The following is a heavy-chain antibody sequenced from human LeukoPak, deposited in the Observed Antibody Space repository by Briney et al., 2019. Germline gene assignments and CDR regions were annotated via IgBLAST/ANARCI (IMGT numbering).Heavy chain of an antibody. D-gene: IGHD3-22*01. V-gene: IGHV1-69*13. CDR1: GGTFSSYA. J-gene: IGHJ4*02. CDR3: AMGYYDSSGYKNQYFDY. Sequence: SVKVSCKASGGTFSSYAISWVRQAPGQGLEWMVGIIPIFGTANYAQKFQGRVTITADESTSTAYMELSSLRSEDTAVYYCAMGYYDSSGYKNQYFDYWGQGTLVTVSS. CDR2: IIPIFGTA.